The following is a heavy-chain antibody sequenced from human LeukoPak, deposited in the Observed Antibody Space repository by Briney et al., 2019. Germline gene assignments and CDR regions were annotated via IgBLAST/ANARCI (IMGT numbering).Heavy chain of an antibody. Sequence: KSGGSLRLSCAASGFTFSDYYMSWIRQAPGKGLEWVSYISSSGSTIYYADSVKGRFTISRDNAKNSLYLQMNSLRAEDTAVYYCARAHYYGSGSYLPFDYWGRGTLVTVSS. CDR2: ISSSGSTI. J-gene: IGHJ4*02. D-gene: IGHD3-10*01. V-gene: IGHV3-11*01. CDR3: ARAHYYGSGSYLPFDY. CDR1: GFTFSDYY.